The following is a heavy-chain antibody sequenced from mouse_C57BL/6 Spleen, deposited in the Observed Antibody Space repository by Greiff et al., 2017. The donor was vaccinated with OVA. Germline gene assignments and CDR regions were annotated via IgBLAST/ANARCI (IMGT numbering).Heavy chain of an antibody. CDR3: ARWDSSGSLFAY. CDR1: GYTFTSYW. J-gene: IGHJ3*01. D-gene: IGHD3-2*02. V-gene: IGHV1-55*01. Sequence: QVQLKQPGAELVKPGASVKMSCKASGYTFTSYWITWVKQRPGQGLEWIGDIYPGSGSTNYNEKFKSKATLTVDTSSSTAYMQLSSLTSEDSAVYYCARWDSSGSLFAYWGQGTLVTVSA. CDR2: IYPGSGST.